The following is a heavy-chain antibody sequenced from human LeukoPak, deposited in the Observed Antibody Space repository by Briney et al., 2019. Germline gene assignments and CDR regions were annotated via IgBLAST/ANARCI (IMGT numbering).Heavy chain of an antibody. CDR1: GGSISSYY. CDR3: ARAYGSGSYSRYNWFDP. CDR2: IYTSGST. J-gene: IGHJ5*02. V-gene: IGHV4-4*07. Sequence: SETLSLTCTVSGGSISSYYWSWIRQPAGKGLEWIGRIYTSGSTNYNPSLKSRVTMSVDTSKNQFSLKLSSVTAADTAVYYCARAYGSGSYSRYNWFDPWGQGTLVTVSS. D-gene: IGHD3-10*01.